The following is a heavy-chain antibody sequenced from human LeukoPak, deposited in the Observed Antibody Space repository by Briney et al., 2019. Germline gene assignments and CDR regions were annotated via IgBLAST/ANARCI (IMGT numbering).Heavy chain of an antibody. V-gene: IGHV1-8*03. CDR3: ARGRRYCSSTSCRYYFDY. CDR2: MNPNSGNT. CDR1: GYTFTSYD. J-gene: IGHJ4*02. D-gene: IGHD2-2*01. Sequence: GASVKVSCKASGYTFTSYDINWVRQATGQGLEWMGWMNPNSGNTGYAQKFQGRVTITRNTSISTAYMELSSLRSEDTAVYYCARGRRYCSSTSCRYYFDYWGQGTLVTVSS.